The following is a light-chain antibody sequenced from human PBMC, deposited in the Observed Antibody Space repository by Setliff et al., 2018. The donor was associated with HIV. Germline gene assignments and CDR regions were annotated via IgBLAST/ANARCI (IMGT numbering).Light chain of an antibody. CDR2: TVS. CDR1: QGFGGY. Sequence: AIRMTQSPSSLSASIGDRVTITCRAAQGFGGYLAWYQQKPGKAPKLLIHTVSTLQSGVPSRFSGTGSGTDFTLTITSLQPEDFATYYCQQYFVYPLTFGGGTKV. J-gene: IGKJ4*01. V-gene: IGKV1-8*01. CDR3: QQYFVYPLT.